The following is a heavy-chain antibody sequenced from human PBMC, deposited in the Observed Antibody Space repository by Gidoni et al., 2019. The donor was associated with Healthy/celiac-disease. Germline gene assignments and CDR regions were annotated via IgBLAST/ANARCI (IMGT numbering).Heavy chain of an antibody. CDR2: IYHSGST. CDR1: GYSISSGYY. CDR3: ARGRRGWYFDY. D-gene: IGHD2-15*01. Sequence: QVQLQESGPGLVKPSEPLSLTCAVFGYSISSGYYWGWFRQPPGKGLEWIGSIYHSGSTYYNPSLKSRVTISVDKSKNQFSLKLSSVTAADTAVYYCARGRRGWYFDYWGQGTLVTVSS. J-gene: IGHJ4*02. V-gene: IGHV4-38-2*01.